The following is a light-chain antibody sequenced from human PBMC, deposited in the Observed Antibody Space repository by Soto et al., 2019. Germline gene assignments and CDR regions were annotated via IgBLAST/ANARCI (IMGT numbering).Light chain of an antibody. J-gene: IGKJ2*01. V-gene: IGKV3-15*01. Sequence: VMTQSPATLSVSPGERATLSCRASQNVNSNLAWYQQKPGQAPRLLIYGASTRATGIAARFSGSGSGTEFTLTICSLQSEDFAVYYCQQYNNVPYTFVQGTKLEIK. CDR2: GAS. CDR1: QNVNSN. CDR3: QQYNNVPYT.